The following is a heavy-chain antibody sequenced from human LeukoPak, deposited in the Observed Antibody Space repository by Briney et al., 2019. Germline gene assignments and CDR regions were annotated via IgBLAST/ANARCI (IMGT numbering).Heavy chain of an antibody. V-gene: IGHV3-23*01. Sequence: PGGSLRLSCAASGFTFSSHAMSWVRQAPGKGLEWVSAISGSGGSTYYADSVKGRFTISRDNSKNTLYLQMNSLRAEDTAVYYCAKGISLWFGEFVAWGQGTLVTVSS. CDR3: AKGISLWFGEFVA. D-gene: IGHD3-10*01. CDR1: GFTFSSHA. CDR2: ISGSGGST. J-gene: IGHJ5*02.